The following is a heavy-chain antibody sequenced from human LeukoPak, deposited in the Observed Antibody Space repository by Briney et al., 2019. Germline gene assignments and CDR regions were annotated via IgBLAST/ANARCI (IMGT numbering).Heavy chain of an antibody. CDR1: GGSISNYY. CDR3: ARGYAYGPNYYFDY. V-gene: IGHV4-59*01. J-gene: IGHJ4*02. Sequence: SETLSLTCSFSGGSISNYYWSWVRQPPGKGLEWIGYIYYSGSTDYNPSLKSRVTISIDTSKNHFSLRLSSATAADTASYYCARGYAYGPNYYFDYWGQGTLVTVSS. CDR2: IYYSGST. D-gene: IGHD5-18*01.